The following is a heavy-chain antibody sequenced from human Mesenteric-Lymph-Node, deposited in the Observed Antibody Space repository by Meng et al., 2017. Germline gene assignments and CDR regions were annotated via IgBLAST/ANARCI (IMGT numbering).Heavy chain of an antibody. Sequence: GGSLRLSCVASGFTFSSYAMSWVRQAPGKGLEWVSGISGSGGSTYYADSVKGRFTISKDNSKKMVYMQMNSLRAEDTAVYYCAKSDYGDYVDYWGQGTLVTVSS. J-gene: IGHJ4*02. CDR2: ISGSGGST. CDR1: GFTFSSYA. D-gene: IGHD4-17*01. CDR3: AKSDYGDYVDY. V-gene: IGHV3-23*01.